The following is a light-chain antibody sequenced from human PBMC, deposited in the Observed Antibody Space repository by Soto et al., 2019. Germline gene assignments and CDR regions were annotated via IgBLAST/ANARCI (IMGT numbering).Light chain of an antibody. V-gene: IGLV3-1*01. Sequence: SYELTQPPSVSVSPGQTASITCSGDKLGDKYASWYQQKPGQSPVLVIYQDHKRPSGIPERFSGSISGNTATLTISGIQATDEGDYYCQAWDSSAAFFGGGTEVTVL. CDR3: QAWDSSAAF. CDR1: KLGDKY. J-gene: IGLJ2*01. CDR2: QDH.